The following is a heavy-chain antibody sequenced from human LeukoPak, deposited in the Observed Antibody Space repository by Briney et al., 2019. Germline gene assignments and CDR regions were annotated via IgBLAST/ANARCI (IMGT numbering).Heavy chain of an antibody. CDR2: IYYSGST. CDR3: ARGGYYDIFTPRRFSVYYYYGMDV. J-gene: IGHJ6*04. CDR1: GGSISSYY. V-gene: IGHV4-59*01. D-gene: IGHD3-9*01. Sequence: SETLSLSCTVSGGSISSYYWSWIRQPPGKGLEWIAYIYYSGSTNYNPSLKSRVTISVDTSKNQFSLKLSSVTAADTAVYYCARGGYYDIFTPRRFSVYYYYGMDVWGKGTTVTVSS.